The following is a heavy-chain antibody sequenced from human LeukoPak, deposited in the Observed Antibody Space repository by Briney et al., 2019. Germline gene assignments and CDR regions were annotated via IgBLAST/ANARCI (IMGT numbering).Heavy chain of an antibody. CDR2: IRSSGETT. Sequence: GGSLRLSCAASGFTFKTYAMSWVRRAPGKGLEWVPSIRSSGETTYYADSVKGRFTISRDNSRNTLYLQMDSLRAEDTAVYYCAKEVRESAWFYFDYWGQGTLATVSS. CDR1: GFTFKTYA. J-gene: IGHJ4*02. CDR3: AKEVRESAWFYFDY. D-gene: IGHD3-10*01. V-gene: IGHV3-23*01.